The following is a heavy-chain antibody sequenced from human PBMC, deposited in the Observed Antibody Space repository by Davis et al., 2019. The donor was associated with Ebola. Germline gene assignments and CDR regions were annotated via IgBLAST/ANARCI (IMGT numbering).Heavy chain of an antibody. J-gene: IGHJ6*02. Sequence: AASVKVSCKASGGTFSSYAISWVRQAPGQGLEWMGRIIPILGIANYAQKFQGRVTITADKSTSTAYMELSSLRSEDTAVYYCARRDFAAAGIGDYYGMDVWGQGTTVTVSS. CDR3: ARRDFAAAGIGDYYGMDV. CDR2: IIPILGIA. D-gene: IGHD6-13*01. CDR1: GGTFSSYA. V-gene: IGHV1-69*04.